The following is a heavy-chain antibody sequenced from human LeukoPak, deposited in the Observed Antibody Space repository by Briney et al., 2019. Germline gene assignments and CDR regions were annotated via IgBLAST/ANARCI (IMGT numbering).Heavy chain of an antibody. CDR3: ARGTSPYCSGGSCKRAFDI. Sequence: SETLSLTCAVYGGSFSGYYWSWIRQPPGKGLEWIGEINHSGSTNYNPSLKSRVTISVDTSKNQFSLKLSSVTAADTAVYYCARGTSPYCSGGSCKRAFDIWGQGTMVTVSS. CDR1: GGSFSGYY. CDR2: INHSGST. V-gene: IGHV4-34*01. J-gene: IGHJ3*02. D-gene: IGHD2-15*01.